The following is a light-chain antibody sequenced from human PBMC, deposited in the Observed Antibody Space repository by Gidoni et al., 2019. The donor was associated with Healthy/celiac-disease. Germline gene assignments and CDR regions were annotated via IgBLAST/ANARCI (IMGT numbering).Light chain of an antibody. J-gene: IGLJ2*01. V-gene: IGLV2-14*01. Sequence: QSALTQPASVSGSPGQSITTSCTGTSSDVGGYNYVSWYQQHPGKAPKPMIYEVSNRPSGVSNRFSGSKSGNTASLTISGLQAEDEADYYCSSYTSSSTLVFGGGTKLTVL. CDR2: EVS. CDR3: SSYTSSSTLV. CDR1: SSDVGGYNY.